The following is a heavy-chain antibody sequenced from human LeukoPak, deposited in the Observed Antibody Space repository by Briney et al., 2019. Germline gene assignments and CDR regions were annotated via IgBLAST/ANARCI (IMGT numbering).Heavy chain of an antibody. Sequence: MHGESLKISCKGSGYSFTSYWIGWVRQMPGKVLEWMGIIYPGDSDTRYSPSFQGQVTISADKSISTAYLQWSSLKASDTAMYYCARGGPEGDYYYDSSGYPDYWGQGTLVTVSS. CDR3: ARGGPEGDYYYDSSGYPDY. CDR1: GYSFTSYW. D-gene: IGHD3-22*01. J-gene: IGHJ4*02. CDR2: IYPGDSDT. V-gene: IGHV5-51*01.